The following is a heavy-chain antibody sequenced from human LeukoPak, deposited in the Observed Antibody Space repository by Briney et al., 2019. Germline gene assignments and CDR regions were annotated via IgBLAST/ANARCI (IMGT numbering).Heavy chain of an antibody. CDR1: GYTFTSYG. D-gene: IGHD3-22*01. V-gene: IGHV1-18*01. J-gene: IGHJ4*02. CDR2: ISAYNGNT. Sequence: ASVKVSCKASGYTFTSYGISWVRQAPGQGLEWMGWISAYNGNTNYAQKLQGRVTMTRDMSTSTVYMELRSLRSDDTAVYYCARGYDSSGYSVYYFDYWGQGTLVTVSS. CDR3: ARGYDSSGYSVYYFDY.